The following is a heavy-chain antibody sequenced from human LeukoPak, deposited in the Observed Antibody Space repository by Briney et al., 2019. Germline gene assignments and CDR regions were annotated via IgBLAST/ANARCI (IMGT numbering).Heavy chain of an antibody. Sequence: GASVKSSCRASGSTLPSYYLHWLGQPPGQGLNWMGIINPSGGSTSYAQKFQGRVTMTRDTSTSTVYMELSSLRSEDTAVCYCARGSSRYYDSSGYCQYWGQGTLVTVSS. CDR3: ARGSSRYYDSSGYCQY. D-gene: IGHD3-22*01. V-gene: IGHV1-46*01. CDR1: GSTLPSYY. CDR2: INPSGGST. J-gene: IGHJ4*02.